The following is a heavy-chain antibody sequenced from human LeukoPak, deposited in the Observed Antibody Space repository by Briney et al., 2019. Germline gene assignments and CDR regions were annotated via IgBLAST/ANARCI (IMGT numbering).Heavy chain of an antibody. Sequence: GGSLRLSCAASGLTLSSYEMNWVRQAPGKGLEWVSYISSSGSTIYYADSVKGRFTISRDNAKNSLYLQMNSLRAEDTAVYYCAELGITMIGGVWGKGTTVTISS. V-gene: IGHV3-48*03. D-gene: IGHD3-10*02. CDR1: GLTLSSYE. J-gene: IGHJ6*04. CDR3: AELGITMIGGV. CDR2: ISSSGSTI.